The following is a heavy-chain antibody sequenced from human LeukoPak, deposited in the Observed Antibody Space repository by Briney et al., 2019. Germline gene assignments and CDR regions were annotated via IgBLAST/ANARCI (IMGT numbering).Heavy chain of an antibody. Sequence: GGSLGLLCAASGFTFSTFWVHWVRQAPGKGLVWVSRINSYWSTTNYADAVKGRFTISRDNAKNTLYLQMNSLGPDDTAVYYCSRGSTMTGWNYWGQGTLVTVSS. CDR2: INSYWSTT. V-gene: IGHV3-74*01. CDR1: GFTFSTFW. CDR3: SRGSTMTGWNY. D-gene: IGHD5/OR15-5a*01. J-gene: IGHJ4*02.